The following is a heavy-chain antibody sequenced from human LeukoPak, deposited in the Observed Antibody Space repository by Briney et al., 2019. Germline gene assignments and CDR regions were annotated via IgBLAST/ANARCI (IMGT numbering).Heavy chain of an antibody. CDR3: AKFEGALLGNYYMDV. CDR1: GFPFSDFA. J-gene: IGHJ6*03. Sequence: GGPLSLSCAVAGFPFSDFAMSWVGQAPGTGLEWGSTISGGGDNTYFADSVKGRFTTSRDNSKNTLFLQMVSLRAEDTAVYYCAKFEGALLGNYYMDVWGKGTTVTVSS. CDR2: ISGGGDNT. V-gene: IGHV3-23*01.